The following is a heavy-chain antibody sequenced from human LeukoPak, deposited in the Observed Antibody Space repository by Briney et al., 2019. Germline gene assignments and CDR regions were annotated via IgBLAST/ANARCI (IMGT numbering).Heavy chain of an antibody. CDR2: ISSSSSAI. CDR3: ARGGSRDAFDI. J-gene: IGHJ3*02. V-gene: IGHV3-21*05. CDR1: GFTFSGFG. Sequence: GSLRLSCAASGFTFSGFGMSWVRQAPGKGLDWVSYISSSSSAIYYADSVKGRFTISRDNAKNSLYLQMNSLRAEDTAVYYCARGGSRDAFDIWGQGTMVTVSS. D-gene: IGHD3-16*01.